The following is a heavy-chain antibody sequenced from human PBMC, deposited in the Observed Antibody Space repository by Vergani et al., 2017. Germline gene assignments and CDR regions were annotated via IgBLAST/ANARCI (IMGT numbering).Heavy chain of an antibody. D-gene: IGHD3-10*01. J-gene: IGHJ3*02. V-gene: IGHV3-53*01. CDR1: GFTVSSNY. CDR3: ALPYYYGSGSYYENDAFDI. Sequence: EVQLLESGGGLVQPGGSLRLSCAASGFTVSSNYMSWVRQAPGKGLEWVSVIYSGGSTYYADSVKGRFTISRDNSKNTLYLQMNSLRAEDTAVYYCALPYYYGSGSYYENDAFDIWGQGTMVTVSS. CDR2: IYSGGST.